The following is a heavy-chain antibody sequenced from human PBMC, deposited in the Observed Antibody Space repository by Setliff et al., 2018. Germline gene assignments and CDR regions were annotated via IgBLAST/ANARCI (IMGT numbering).Heavy chain of an antibody. Sequence: PSETLSLTCTVSGYSISSGYYWGWIRQPPGKGLEWIGSIYHSESTYYNPSLKSRVTMSVDTSKNQFSLKLSSVTAADTAVYYCARAGVYYDSSGYYYVPIFDYWGQGTLVTVSS. CDR3: ARAGVYYDSSGYYYVPIFDY. CDR1: GYSISSGYY. D-gene: IGHD3-22*01. V-gene: IGHV4-38-2*02. CDR2: IYHSEST. J-gene: IGHJ4*02.